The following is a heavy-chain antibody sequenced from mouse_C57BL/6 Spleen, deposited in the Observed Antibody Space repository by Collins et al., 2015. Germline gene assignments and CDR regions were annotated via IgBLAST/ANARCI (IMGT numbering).Heavy chain of an antibody. CDR3: ATVSLYGSRIFAY. D-gene: IGHD1-1*01. J-gene: IGHJ3*01. V-gene: IGHV3-2*02. Sequence: DVQLQESGPGLVKPSQSLSLTCTVTGYSITSDYAWNWIRQFPGNKLEWMGYISYSGSTSYNPSLKSRISITRDTSKNQFFLQLNSVTTEDTATYYCATVSLYGSRIFAYWGQGTLVTVSA. CDR1: GYSITSDYA. CDR2: ISYSGST.